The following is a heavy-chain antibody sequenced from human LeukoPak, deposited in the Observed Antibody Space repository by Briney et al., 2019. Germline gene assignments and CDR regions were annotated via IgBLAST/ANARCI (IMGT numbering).Heavy chain of an antibody. CDR1: GFTFSSYA. V-gene: IGHV3-23*01. CDR2: ISGSGGST. CDR3: AKDRGTIFGVVIRSPY. Sequence: GGSLRLSCAASGFTFSSYAMSWVRQAPGKGLEWGSAISGSGGSTYYADSVKGRFTISRDNSKNTLYLQMNSLRAEDTAVYYCAKDRGTIFGVVIRSPYWGQGTLVTVSS. D-gene: IGHD3-3*01. J-gene: IGHJ4*02.